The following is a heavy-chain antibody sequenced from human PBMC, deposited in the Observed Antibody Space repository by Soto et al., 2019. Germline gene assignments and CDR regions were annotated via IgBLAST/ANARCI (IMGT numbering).Heavy chain of an antibody. CDR2: INPGNGDT. Sequence: GASVKVSCKASGYTFTTYTLQWLRQAPGQRLEWMGWINPGNGDTKYSQTFQGRVTITSDTSASTAYMELSSLRSEDTAVYYCTRDPGRTWFDPWVQGTLVTVSS. V-gene: IGHV1-3*01. CDR3: TRDPGRTWFDP. CDR1: GYTFTTYT. J-gene: IGHJ5*02.